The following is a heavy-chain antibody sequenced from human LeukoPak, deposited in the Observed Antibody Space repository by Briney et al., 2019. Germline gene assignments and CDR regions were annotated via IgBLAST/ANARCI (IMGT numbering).Heavy chain of an antibody. V-gene: IGHV3-48*02. CDR3: ARDQFYAFDI. J-gene: IGHJ3*02. Sequence: GGSLRLLCAGSGFTFSSYYMIWVRQAPGKGLEWVSYISRSSSTIYYADSVKGRFTISRDNAKNSLYLQMNSLRDEDTAVYYCARDQFYAFDIWGQGTMVTVSS. CDR1: GFTFSSYY. CDR2: ISRSSSTI.